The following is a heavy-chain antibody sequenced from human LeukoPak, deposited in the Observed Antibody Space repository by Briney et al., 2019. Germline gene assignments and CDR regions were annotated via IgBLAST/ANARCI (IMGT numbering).Heavy chain of an antibody. Sequence: ASAKVSCKASGYTFTSYGISWVRQAPGQGLEWMGWISAYNGNTNYAQKLQGRVTMTTDTSTSTAYMELRSLRSDDTAVYYCARDGGDYGSVWFDPWGQGTLVTVSS. V-gene: IGHV1-18*01. CDR2: ISAYNGNT. J-gene: IGHJ5*02. CDR1: GYTFTSYG. CDR3: ARDGGDYGSVWFDP. D-gene: IGHD4-17*01.